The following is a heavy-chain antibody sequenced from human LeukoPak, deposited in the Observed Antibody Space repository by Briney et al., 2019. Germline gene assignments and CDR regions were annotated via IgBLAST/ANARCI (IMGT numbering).Heavy chain of an antibody. D-gene: IGHD2-2*01. Sequence: GGSLRLSCAASGFTFSSYAMSWVRQAPGKGLEWVSAISGSGGSTYYADSVKGRFTISRDNAKNSLFLQMNNVRTEDTAVYYCARVQHLHDAFGIWGQGTMVTVSS. CDR3: ARVQHLHDAFGI. CDR2: ISGSGGST. J-gene: IGHJ3*02. CDR1: GFTFSSYA. V-gene: IGHV3-23*01.